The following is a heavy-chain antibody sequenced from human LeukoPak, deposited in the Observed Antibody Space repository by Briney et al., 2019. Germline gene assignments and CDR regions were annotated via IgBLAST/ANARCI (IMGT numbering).Heavy chain of an antibody. CDR3: AKEPPQGYYYDSSGFFDY. Sequence: GGSLRLSCAASGFTFSSYAMSWVRQAPGKGLEWVSAISGSGGSTYYADSVKGRFTISRDNSKNTLYLQMNSLRAEDTAVYYCAKEPPQGYYYDSSGFFDYWGQGTLVTVSP. D-gene: IGHD3-22*01. J-gene: IGHJ4*02. CDR1: GFTFSSYA. V-gene: IGHV3-23*01. CDR2: ISGSGGST.